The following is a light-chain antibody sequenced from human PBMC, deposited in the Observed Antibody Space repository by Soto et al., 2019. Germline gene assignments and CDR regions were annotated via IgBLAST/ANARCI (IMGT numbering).Light chain of an antibody. CDR3: QQANSFPRT. CDR2: TAS. Sequence: DSHMTQSPYSVSSSLGDTVTITCRASQAISTWLAWYQPKPVKAPKLRIYTASTLQTGVPSRFSGSRSGTDFTLTVSSLQPGDFATYYCQQANSFPRTFGQGTKVEIK. V-gene: IGKV1D-12*01. CDR1: QAISTW. J-gene: IGKJ1*01.